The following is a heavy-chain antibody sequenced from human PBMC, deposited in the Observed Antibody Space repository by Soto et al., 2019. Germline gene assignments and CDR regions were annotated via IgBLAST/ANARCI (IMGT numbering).Heavy chain of an antibody. CDR1: GFTFSSYG. J-gene: IGHJ6*02. V-gene: IGHV3-30*18. D-gene: IGHD3-3*01. CDR3: AKGGVLLWSGGPDYYCMDV. Sequence: GGSLRLSCAASGFTFSSYGMHWVRQAPGKGLEWVAVISYDGSNKYYADSVKGRFTISRDNSKNTLYLQMNSLRAEDTAVYYCAKGGVLLWSGGPDYYCMDVWGQGTTVTVSS. CDR2: ISYDGSNK.